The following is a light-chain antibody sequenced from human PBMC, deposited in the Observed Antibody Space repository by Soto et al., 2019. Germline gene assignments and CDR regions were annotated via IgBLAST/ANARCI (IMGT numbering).Light chain of an antibody. J-gene: IGLJ2*01. CDR1: NIGIKT. CDR2: DDS. Sequence: SYELTQPPSVSVAPGQTARITCGGNNIGIKTVHWYHQKPGQAPVLVVYDDSDRPSGIPERFSGSNSGNTATLTISRVEAGDEADYYCQVWDSGSDLFGGGTKLTVL. V-gene: IGLV3-21*02. CDR3: QVWDSGSDL.